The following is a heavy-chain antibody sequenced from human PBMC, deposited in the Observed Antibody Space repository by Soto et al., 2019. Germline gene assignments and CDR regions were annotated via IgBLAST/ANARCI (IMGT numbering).Heavy chain of an antibody. D-gene: IGHD6-6*01. CDR2: IIPIFGTA. Sequence: QVQLVQSGAEVKKPGSSVKVSCKASGGTFSSYAISWVRQAPGQGLEWMGGIIPIFGTANYAQKFQGRVTITADESTSTADMELSSMRSEDTAVYYCARSSSSFEYYYYGMYVWGQGITVTVSS. V-gene: IGHV1-69*01. J-gene: IGHJ6*02. CDR1: GGTFSSYA. CDR3: ARSSSSFEYYYYGMYV.